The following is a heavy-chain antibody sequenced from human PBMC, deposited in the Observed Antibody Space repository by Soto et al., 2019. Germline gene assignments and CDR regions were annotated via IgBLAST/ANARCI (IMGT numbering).Heavy chain of an antibody. CDR2: ISAYNGNT. Sequence: GASVKVSCKASGYTFTSYGISWVRQAPGQGLEWMGWISAYNGNTNYAQKLQGRVTMTTGTSTSTAYMELRSLRSDDTAVYYCARDYYDSSGYYNDAFDIWGQGTMVTVSS. CDR1: GYTFTSYG. D-gene: IGHD3-22*01. V-gene: IGHV1-18*04. CDR3: ARDYYDSSGYYNDAFDI. J-gene: IGHJ3*02.